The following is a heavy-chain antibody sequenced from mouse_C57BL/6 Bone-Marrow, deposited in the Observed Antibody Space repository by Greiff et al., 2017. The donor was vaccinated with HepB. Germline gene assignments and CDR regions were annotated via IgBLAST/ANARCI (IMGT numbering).Heavy chain of an antibody. CDR3: ARHPSTMVRYFDV. CDR2: ISNGGGST. V-gene: IGHV5-12*01. J-gene: IGHJ1*03. D-gene: IGHD2-1*01. Sequence: EVMLVESGEGLVQPGGSLKLSCAASGFTFSDYYMYWVRQTPEKRLEWVAYISNGGGSTYYPDTVKGRFTISRDNAKNTLYLQMSRLKSEDTAMYYCARHPSTMVRYFDVWGTGTTVTVSS. CDR1: GFTFSDYY.